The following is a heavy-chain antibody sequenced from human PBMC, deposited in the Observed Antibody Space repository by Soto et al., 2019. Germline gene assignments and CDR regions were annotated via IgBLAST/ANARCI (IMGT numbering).Heavy chain of an antibody. CDR1: GGSFSSYY. V-gene: IGHV4-59*12. D-gene: IGHD6-6*01. CDR2: IYYSGST. Sequence: PSETLYLTCTVSGGSFSSYYWSWIRQPPGKGLEWIGYIYYSGSTNYNPSLKSRFTTSRDNAKNSLYLQMNSLRAEDTVVYYWARTYSSSSLVYFDYWGQGTLVTVSS. CDR3: ARTYSSSSLVYFDY. J-gene: IGHJ4*02.